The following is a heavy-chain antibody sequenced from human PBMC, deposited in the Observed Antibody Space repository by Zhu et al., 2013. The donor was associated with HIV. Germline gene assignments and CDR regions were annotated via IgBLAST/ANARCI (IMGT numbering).Heavy chain of an antibody. V-gene: IGHV1-8*03. CDR1: GYTFTSYD. CDR3: ARGLYSTSSKAFDI. Sequence: ASVKVSCKASGYTFTSYDINWVRQATGQGLEWMGWMNPNSGNTGYAQKFQGRVTITRNTSISTAYLELSSLRSEDTAVYYCARGLYSTSSKAFDIWGQGTMVTVSS. J-gene: IGHJ3*02. D-gene: IGHD6-6*01. CDR2: MNPNSGNT.